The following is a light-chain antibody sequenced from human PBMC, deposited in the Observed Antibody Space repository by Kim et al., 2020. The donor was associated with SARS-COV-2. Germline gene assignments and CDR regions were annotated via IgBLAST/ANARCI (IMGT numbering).Light chain of an antibody. V-gene: IGLV3-1*01. J-gene: IGLJ3*02. CDR3: QVWDSSLWV. CDR2: QDR. CDR1: KLGDKY. Sequence: VSPGKTASITCTGDKLGDKYACWYQQKPGQSPVLVIYQDRKRPSGIPERFSGSNSGNTATLTISGTQAMDEADYYCQVWDSSLWVFGGGTQLTVL.